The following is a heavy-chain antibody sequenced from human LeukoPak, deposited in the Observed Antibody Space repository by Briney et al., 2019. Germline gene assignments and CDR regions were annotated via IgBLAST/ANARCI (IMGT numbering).Heavy chain of an antibody. CDR3: ARVPGSSSWYLLYYYYYYMDV. J-gene: IGHJ6*03. V-gene: IGHV3-7*01. Sequence: GGSLRLSCAASGFTFSSYWMSWVRQAPGKGLEWVANIKQDGSEKYYVDSVKGRFTISRDNAKNSLYPQMNSLRAEDTAVYYCARVPGSSSWYLLYYYYYYMDVWGKGTTVTVSS. CDR1: GFTFSSYW. D-gene: IGHD6-13*01. CDR2: IKQDGSEK.